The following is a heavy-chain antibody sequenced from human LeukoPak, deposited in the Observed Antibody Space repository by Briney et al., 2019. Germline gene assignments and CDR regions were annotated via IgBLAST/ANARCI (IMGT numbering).Heavy chain of an antibody. CDR1: GGSISSGSYY. J-gene: IGHJ4*02. CDR2: IYTSGST. D-gene: IGHD6-19*01. CDR3: ARGLYSSGWYGSLDY. V-gene: IGHV4-61*02. Sequence: PSQTLSLTCTVSGGSISSGSYYWSWIRQPAGKGLEWIGRIYTSGSTNYNPSLKSRVTISVDTSKNQFSLKLSSVTAADTAVYYCARGLYSSGWYGSLDYWGQGTLVTVSS.